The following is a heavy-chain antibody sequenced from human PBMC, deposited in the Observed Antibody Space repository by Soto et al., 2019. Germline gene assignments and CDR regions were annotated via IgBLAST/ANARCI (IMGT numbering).Heavy chain of an antibody. CDR2: ISAYNGNT. D-gene: IGHD1-1*01. Sequence: ASVKVSCKASGYTFTSYGISWVRQAPGQGLEWMGWISAYNGNTNYAQMFQGRVTITRDVSTNTAYMELTSLRSEDTAVYYCAADLAPTDQYNWFEPWGQGTLVTVYS. V-gene: IGHV1-18*01. CDR1: GYTFTSYG. J-gene: IGHJ5*02. CDR3: AADLAPTDQYNWFEP.